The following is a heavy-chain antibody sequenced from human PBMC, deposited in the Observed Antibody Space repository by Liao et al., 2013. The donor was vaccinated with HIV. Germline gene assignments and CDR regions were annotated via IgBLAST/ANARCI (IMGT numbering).Heavy chain of an antibody. D-gene: IGHD3-3*01. CDR1: GGSISGSNYY. CDR3: ARGPRRGWAVIILFDH. J-gene: IGHJ4*02. CDR2: IYYSGST. Sequence: QMQLQESGPGLLKPSETLSLTCTVSGGSISGSNYYWGWIRQSPGKGLEWIGSIYYSGSTYYNPTLKSRVTISVDTSKNQFSLKLISVTAADTAVYYCARGPRRGWAVIILFDHWGQGTPVTVSS. V-gene: IGHV4-39*07.